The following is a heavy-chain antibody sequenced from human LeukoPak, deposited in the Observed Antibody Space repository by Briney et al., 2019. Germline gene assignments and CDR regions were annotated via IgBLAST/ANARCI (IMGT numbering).Heavy chain of an antibody. CDR2: INPNSGGT. CDR1: GDTFTGYY. V-gene: IGHV1-2*02. J-gene: IGHJ4*02. D-gene: IGHD3-10*01. Sequence: ASVKVSCKASGDTFTGYYVHCVRQAPGQGLEWMGGINPNSGGTNYAQKFQGRVTMTRDTSISTAYMELTRRRSDDTAVYYCSRDRDYGSGIFDYWGQGTLVTVSS. CDR3: SRDRDYGSGIFDY.